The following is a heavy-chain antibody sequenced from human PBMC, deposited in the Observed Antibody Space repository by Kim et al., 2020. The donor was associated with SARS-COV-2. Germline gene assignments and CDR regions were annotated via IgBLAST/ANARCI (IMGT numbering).Heavy chain of an antibody. V-gene: IGHV4-31*03. CDR2: IYYSGST. J-gene: IGHJ4*02. CDR1: GGSISSGGYY. D-gene: IGHD1-7*01. Sequence: SETLSLTCTVSGGSISSGGYYWSWIRQHPGKVLEWIGYIYYSGSTYYNPSLKSRVTISVDTSKNQFSLKLSSVTAADTAVYYCARDKEGRGNWNYAYFDYWGQGTLVTVSS. CDR3: ARDKEGRGNWNYAYFDY.